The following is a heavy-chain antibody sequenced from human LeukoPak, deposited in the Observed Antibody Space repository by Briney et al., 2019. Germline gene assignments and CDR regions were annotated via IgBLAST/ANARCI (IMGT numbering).Heavy chain of an antibody. Sequence: PGGSLRLSCAASGFTFSSYAMHWVRQAPGKGLEWVAVISYDGSNKYYADSVKGRFTMSRDNSKNTLYLQLNSLRAEDTAVYYCAKGPKQQLVGSRGHYFDYWGQGTLVTVSS. V-gene: IGHV3-30*04. D-gene: IGHD6-13*01. CDR1: GFTFSSYA. CDR2: ISYDGSNK. CDR3: AKGPKQQLVGSRGHYFDY. J-gene: IGHJ4*02.